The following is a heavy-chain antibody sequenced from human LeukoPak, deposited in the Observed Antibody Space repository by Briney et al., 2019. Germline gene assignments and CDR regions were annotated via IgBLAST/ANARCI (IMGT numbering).Heavy chain of an antibody. CDR1: GGTFSSYA. CDR3: ARRAVDTGLVDY. V-gene: IGHV1-69*05. J-gene: IGHJ4*02. Sequence: GASVKVSCKASGGTFSSYAISWVRQAPGQGLEWMGGIIPIFGTANYAQKLQGRVTMTTDTSTSTAYMELRSLRSDDTAVYYCARRAVDTGLVDYWGQGTLVTVSS. CDR2: IIPIFGTA. D-gene: IGHD5-18*01.